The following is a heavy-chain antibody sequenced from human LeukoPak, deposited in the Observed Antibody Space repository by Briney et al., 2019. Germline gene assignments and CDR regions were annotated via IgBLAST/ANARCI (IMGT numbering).Heavy chain of an antibody. CDR1: RFAFGDYA. V-gene: IGHV3-49*04. CDR3: TRTFGYYYFYMDV. J-gene: IGHJ6*03. Sequence: SLRLSRAASRFAFGDYATSWVRQAPGKGLERVGVIRTEAYDGATDYGASVKGRFTISRDDSKNIAYLQMNSLNTEDTAVYYCTRTFGYYYFYMDVWGKGTTVIVSS. CDR2: IRTEAYDGAT. D-gene: IGHD3-16*01.